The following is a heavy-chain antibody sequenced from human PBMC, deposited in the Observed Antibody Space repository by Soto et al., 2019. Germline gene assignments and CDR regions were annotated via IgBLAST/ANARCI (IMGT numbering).Heavy chain of an antibody. V-gene: IGHV4-39*01. CDR2: IYHRGST. Sequence: SETLSLTCTVSGGSISSNSYYWDWIRQPPGKGLDWIGSIYHRGSTYYNPSLKSRVAISVDPSTNQFSLTLTSVTAADTAVYYCARRSPLVYGIPFHHWGQGTSVTVSS. J-gene: IGHJ1*01. D-gene: IGHD3-10*01. CDR1: GGSISSNSYY. CDR3: ARRSPLVYGIPFHH.